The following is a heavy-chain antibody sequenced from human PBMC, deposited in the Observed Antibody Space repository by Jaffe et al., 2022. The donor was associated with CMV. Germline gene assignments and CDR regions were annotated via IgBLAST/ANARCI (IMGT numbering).Heavy chain of an antibody. CDR3: ARMPKWYSSGWYYYYMDV. CDR1: GGSISSSSYY. D-gene: IGHD6-19*01. Sequence: QLQLQESGPGLVKPSETLSLTCTVSGGSISSSSYYWGWIRQPPGKGLEWIGSIYYSGSTYYNPSLKSRVTISVDTSKNQFSLKLSSVTAADTAVYYCARMPKWYSSGWYYYYMDVWGKGTTVTVSS. J-gene: IGHJ6*03. V-gene: IGHV4-39*01. CDR2: IYYSGST.